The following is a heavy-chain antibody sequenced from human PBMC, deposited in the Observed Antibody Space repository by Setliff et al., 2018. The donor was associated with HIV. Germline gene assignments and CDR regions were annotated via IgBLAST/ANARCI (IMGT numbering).Heavy chain of an antibody. CDR1: GGTLTNYV. Sequence: SVKVSCKTSGGTLTNYVITWVRQAPGQGLEWMGIIIPMYNIPTYAQKFQGRVTFTADESTSTAYMELSSLCSEDTAVYYCARDQTGVAAAAFGGGSAWSDEGFDIWGQGTMVTVSS. CDR3: ARDQTGVAAAAFGGGSAWSDEGFDI. V-gene: IGHV1-69*13. D-gene: IGHD6-13*01. CDR2: IIPMYNIP. J-gene: IGHJ3*02.